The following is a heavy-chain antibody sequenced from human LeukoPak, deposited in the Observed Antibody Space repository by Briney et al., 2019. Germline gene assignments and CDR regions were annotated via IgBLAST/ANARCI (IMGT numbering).Heavy chain of an antibody. V-gene: IGHV1-46*01. J-gene: IGHJ4*02. CDR2: INPSNGDT. CDR3: ARESDVGKDFDC. CDR1: GYTFTYHY. D-gene: IGHD1-1*01. Sequence: GASVKVSCKASGYTFTYHYIHLVRQAPGQGLEWMGIINPSNGDTNYAQRFQGRVTMTRDTSTSTVYMELSSLDSEDTAVYYCARESDVGKDFDCWGQGTLVIVSS.